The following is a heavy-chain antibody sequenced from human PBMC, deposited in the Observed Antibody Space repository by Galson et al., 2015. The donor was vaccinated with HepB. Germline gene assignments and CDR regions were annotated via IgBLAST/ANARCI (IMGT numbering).Heavy chain of an antibody. CDR1: GFTFTSSA. CDR2: IVVGSGNT. J-gene: IGHJ4*02. Sequence: SVKVSCKASGFTFTSSAVQWVRQARGQRLEWIGWIVVGSGNTNYAQKFQERVTITRDMSTSTAYMELSSLRSEDTAVYYCAAGTYYYDSSGYYHDYWGQGTLVTVSS. V-gene: IGHV1-58*01. D-gene: IGHD3-22*01. CDR3: AAGTYYYDSSGYYHDY.